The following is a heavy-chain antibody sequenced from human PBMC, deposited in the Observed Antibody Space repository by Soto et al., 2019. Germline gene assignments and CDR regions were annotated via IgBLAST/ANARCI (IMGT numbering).Heavy chain of an antibody. CDR2: TYYRSKWYN. CDR1: GDRVSSNSAA. J-gene: IGHJ6*02. Sequence: PSQTHSLTCDISGDRVSSNSAAWNWIRQSPSRGLEWLGRTYYRSKWYNDYAVSVKSRITINPDTSKNQFSLQLNSVTPEDTAVYYCAREGYCSGGSCYRYYYYGMDVWGQGTTVTVSS. CDR3: AREGYCSGGSCYRYYYYGMDV. V-gene: IGHV6-1*01. D-gene: IGHD2-15*01.